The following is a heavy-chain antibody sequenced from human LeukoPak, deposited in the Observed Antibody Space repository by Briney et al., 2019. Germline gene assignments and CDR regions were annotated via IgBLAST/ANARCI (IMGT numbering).Heavy chain of an antibody. CDR3: AKDSLRTSFRVT. CDR2: ISGGGGLT. J-gene: IGHJ5*02. CDR1: GFTFSNSA. D-gene: IGHD3-16*02. V-gene: IGHV3-23*01. Sequence: GGSVIHSCGASGFTFSNSAMSWVGQAPGKRLEWVAVISGGGGLTQHATSAPGRFTISRDNSKNTLYLQMNSLRADDTAVYYCAKDSLRTSFRVTWGPESLLTVSS.